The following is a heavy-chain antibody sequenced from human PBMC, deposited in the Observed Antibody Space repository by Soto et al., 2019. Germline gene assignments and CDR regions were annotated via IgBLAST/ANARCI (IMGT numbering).Heavy chain of an antibody. CDR3: ARDRHGSGGNGMDV. CDR2: IIPIFGTA. Sequence: GASVKVSCKASGGTFSSYAISWVRQAPGQGLEWMGGIIPIFGTANYAQKFQGRVTITADETTSTAYMELSSLRSEDTAVYYCARDRHGSGGNGMDVWGQGTTVTVSS. V-gene: IGHV1-69*13. J-gene: IGHJ6*02. D-gene: IGHD3-10*01. CDR1: GGTFSSYA.